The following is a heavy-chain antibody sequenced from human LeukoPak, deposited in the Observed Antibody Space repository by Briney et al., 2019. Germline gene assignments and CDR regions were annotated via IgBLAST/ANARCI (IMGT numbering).Heavy chain of an antibody. CDR2: IWYDGSNK. CDR1: GFTFSSYG. V-gene: IGHV3-33*06. D-gene: IGHD2-21*02. Sequence: GRSLRLSCAASGFTFSSYGMHWVRQAPGKGLEWVAVIWYDGSNKYYADSVKGRFTISRDNSKNTLYLQMNSLRAEDTAVYYCAKDLNIVVVTAPDYWGQGTLVTVSS. J-gene: IGHJ4*02. CDR3: AKDLNIVVVTAPDY.